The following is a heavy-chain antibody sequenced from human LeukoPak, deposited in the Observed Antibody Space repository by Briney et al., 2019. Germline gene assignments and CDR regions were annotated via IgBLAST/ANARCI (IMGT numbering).Heavy chain of an antibody. CDR1: GYNFASYW. D-gene: IGHD3-10*01. Sequence: GESLKISWKGSGYNFASYWIGWVRQMPGEGLEWMGIIYPSDSDTRYSPSFRGRVTISADKSISTAYLQWSSLKATDTAMYYCATVNGSHWFFDYWGQGTLVTVSS. CDR3: ATVNGSHWFFDY. CDR2: IYPSDSDT. J-gene: IGHJ4*02. V-gene: IGHV5-51*01.